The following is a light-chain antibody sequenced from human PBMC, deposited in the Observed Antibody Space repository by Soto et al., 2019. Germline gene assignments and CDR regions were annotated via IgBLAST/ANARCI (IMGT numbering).Light chain of an antibody. CDR3: SSYTSSSTPCV. CDR2: DVS. J-gene: IGLJ1*01. V-gene: IGLV2-14*01. CDR1: SSDVGGYDY. Sequence: QSVLTQPASVSGSPGQSITISCTGTSSDVGGYDYVSWYQHHPGKAPKLMIYDVSNRPSGVSSRFSGSKSDNTASLTIYGLQAEDEADYYCSSYTSSSTPCVFGTGTKVTVL.